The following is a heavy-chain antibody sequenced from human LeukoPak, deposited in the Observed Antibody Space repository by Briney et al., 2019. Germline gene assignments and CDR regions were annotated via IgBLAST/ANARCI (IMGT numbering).Heavy chain of an antibody. J-gene: IGHJ4*02. Sequence: ASVKVSRKASGATFTSYAIGWVRQAPGQGLEWMGGIIPIFGTANYAQKFQGRVTITTDETTSTAYMELSSLRSEDTAVYYCARAEYYYDSSGYFDYWGQGTLVTVSS. D-gene: IGHD3-22*01. V-gene: IGHV1-69*05. CDR3: ARAEYYYDSSGYFDY. CDR1: GATFTSYA. CDR2: IIPIFGTA.